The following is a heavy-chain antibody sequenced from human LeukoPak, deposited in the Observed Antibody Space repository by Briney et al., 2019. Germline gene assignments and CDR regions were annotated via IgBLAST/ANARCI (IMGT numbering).Heavy chain of an antibody. CDR3: ARVHSSSWPSFDQ. V-gene: IGHV3-74*01. CDR1: GFTLSGYW. Sequence: GGSLTLSCAASGFTLSGYWMHWVRQPPGKGLVWVSRINGDGSTTSYADSVKGRFTISRDNAKNTLYLQMNSLRAEDTAIYYCARVHSSSWPSFDQWGQGTLVTVSS. J-gene: IGHJ4*02. CDR2: INGDGSTT. D-gene: IGHD6-13*01.